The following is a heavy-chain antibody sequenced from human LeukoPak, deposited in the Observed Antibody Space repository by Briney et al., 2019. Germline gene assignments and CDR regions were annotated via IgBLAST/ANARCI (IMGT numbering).Heavy chain of an antibody. CDR3: AKXFXXXXWYXDY. V-gene: IGHV3-23*01. CDR1: GFTFSSYA. Sequence: SGGSLRLSCAASGFTFSSYAMSWVRQAPGKGLEWVSAISGSGGSTYYADSVKGRFTISRDNSKNTLYLQMNSLRAEDTAVYYCAKXFXXXXWYXDYWGQGXLVTVSS. D-gene: IGHD6-13*01. J-gene: IGHJ4*02. CDR2: ISGSGGST.